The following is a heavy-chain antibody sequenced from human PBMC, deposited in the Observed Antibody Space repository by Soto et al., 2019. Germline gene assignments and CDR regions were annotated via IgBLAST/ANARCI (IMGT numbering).Heavy chain of an antibody. Sequence: EVQLVDSGGGLVQPGGSLRLSCAASGFTVSSNHMSWVRQAPGKGLEWVSVIYSNGSPQYADSVKGRFTISRDTSKNTLYLQMKNLRGEDTAVYYCERGAPDNDWEVVDCWGQGNLVTVSS. D-gene: IGHD3-9*01. J-gene: IGHJ4*02. CDR3: ERGAPDNDWEVVDC. CDR1: GFTVSSNH. CDR2: IYSNGSP. V-gene: IGHV3-66*01.